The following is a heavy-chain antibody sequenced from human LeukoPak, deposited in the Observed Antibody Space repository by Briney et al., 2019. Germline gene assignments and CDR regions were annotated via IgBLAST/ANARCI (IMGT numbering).Heavy chain of an antibody. D-gene: IGHD3-3*01. J-gene: IGHJ6*02. CDR3: AKSGQGSYYYYNMDV. Sequence: GGSLRLSCAASGFTFSTYGMHWVRQAPGKGLEWVAAIWHDGNNKYYADSVKGRFSISRDNSKNTLDLQMNSLRAEDTAVYYCAKSGQGSYYYYNMDVWGQGTTVTVSS. CDR2: IWHDGNNK. V-gene: IGHV3-33*03. CDR1: GFTFSTYG.